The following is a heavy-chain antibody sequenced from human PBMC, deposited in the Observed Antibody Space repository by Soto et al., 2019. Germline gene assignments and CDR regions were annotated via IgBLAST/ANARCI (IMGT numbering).Heavy chain of an antibody. CDR2: IYYSGST. CDR1: GGSISSYY. CDR3: ARQRVITIFGVVRSDDWFDP. D-gene: IGHD3-3*01. V-gene: IGHV4-59*08. J-gene: IGHJ5*02. Sequence: ETLSLTCTVSGGSISSYYWSWIRQPPGKGLEWIGYIYYSGSTNYNPSLKSRVTISVDTSKNQFSLKLSSVTAADTAVYYCARQRVITIFGVVRSDDWFDPWGQGTLVTVSS.